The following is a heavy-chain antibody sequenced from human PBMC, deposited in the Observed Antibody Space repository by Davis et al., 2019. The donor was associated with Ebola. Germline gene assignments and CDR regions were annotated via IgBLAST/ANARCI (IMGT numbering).Heavy chain of an antibody. CDR1: GGSFSGYY. Sequence: SETLSLTCAVYGGSFSGYYWSWIRQPPGKGLEWIGEINHSGSTNYNPSPKSRVTISVDTSKNQFSLKLSSVTAADTAVYYCARGGRDGYNWGPGFDYWGQGTLVTVSS. D-gene: IGHD5-24*01. V-gene: IGHV4-34*01. CDR3: ARGGRDGYNWGPGFDY. CDR2: INHSGST. J-gene: IGHJ4*02.